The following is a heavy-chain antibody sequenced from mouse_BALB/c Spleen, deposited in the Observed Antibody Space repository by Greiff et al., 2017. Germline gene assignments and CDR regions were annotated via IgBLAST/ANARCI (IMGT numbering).Heavy chain of an antibody. J-gene: IGHJ3*01. CDR3: ARRGDGNYGSFAY. V-gene: IGHV5-17*02. CDR1: GFTFSSFG. D-gene: IGHD2-1*01. CDR2: ISSGSSTI. Sequence: EVNVVESGGGLVQPGGSRKLSCAASGFTFSSFGMHWVRQAPEKGLEWVAYISSGSSTIYYADTVKGRFTISRDNPKNTLFLQMTSLRSEDTAMYYCARRGDGNYGSFAYWGQGTLVTVSA.